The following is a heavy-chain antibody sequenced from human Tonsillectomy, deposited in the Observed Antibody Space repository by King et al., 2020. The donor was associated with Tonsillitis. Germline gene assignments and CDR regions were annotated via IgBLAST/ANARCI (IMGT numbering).Heavy chain of an antibody. Sequence: VQLVESGGGLVKPGGSLRLSCAASGFTFSSYSMNWVRQAPGKGLEWVSSISSSSSYIYYADSVKGRFTISRDNAKNSLYLQMNSLRAEDTAVYYCARNYYYDSSGYRDDNYGMDVWGQGTTVTVSS. CDR1: GFTFSSYS. CDR2: ISSSSSYI. CDR3: ARNYYYDSSGYRDDNYGMDV. V-gene: IGHV3-21*01. J-gene: IGHJ6*02. D-gene: IGHD3-22*01.